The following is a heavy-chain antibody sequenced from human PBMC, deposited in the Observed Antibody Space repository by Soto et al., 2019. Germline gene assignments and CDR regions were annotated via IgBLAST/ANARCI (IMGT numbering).Heavy chain of an antibody. D-gene: IGHD2-2*01. CDR1: GFPFSDYT. CDR3: ARDRRTKGYCSRSSCYASDS. J-gene: IGHJ4*02. CDR2: ISRRSVYI. V-gene: IGHV3-21*02. Sequence: EVQLVESGGGLVKPGGSLRLSCAGSGFPFSDYTMTWVRQAPGKGLEWVSSISRRSVYIYYADSVKGRFTISRDNAKNSLSLLMNSLKAEDTAVYYCARDRRTKGYCSRSSCYASDSWGQGTLVTVSS.